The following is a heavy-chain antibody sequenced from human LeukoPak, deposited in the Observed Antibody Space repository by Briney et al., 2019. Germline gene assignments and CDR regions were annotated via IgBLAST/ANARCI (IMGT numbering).Heavy chain of an antibody. CDR2: IYTSGST. CDR1: GGSISSGSYY. J-gene: IGHJ4*02. CDR3: ARDLGVNDY. V-gene: IGHV4-61*02. Sequence: SETLSLTCTVSGGSISSGSYYWSWIRQPAGKGLEWIGRIYTSGSTNYSPSLKSRVTISVDTSKNQFSLKLSSVTAADTAVYYCARDLGVNDYWGQGTLVTVSS. D-gene: IGHD1-26*01.